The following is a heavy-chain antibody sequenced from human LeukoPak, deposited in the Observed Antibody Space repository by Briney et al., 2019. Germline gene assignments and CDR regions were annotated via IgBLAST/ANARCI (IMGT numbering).Heavy chain of an antibody. CDR2: IKEDGSAT. Sequence: GGSLRLSCAASGFTFSSFWMTWVRQAPGKGLEWVANIKEDGSATHYVDSVKGRFTISRDNAKNSLYLQMNGLRDEDTAVYHCGYYDSRGFWDYGGQGTLATVSP. CDR3: GYYDSRGFWDY. CDR1: GFTFSSFW. V-gene: IGHV3-7*01. D-gene: IGHD3-22*01. J-gene: IGHJ4*02.